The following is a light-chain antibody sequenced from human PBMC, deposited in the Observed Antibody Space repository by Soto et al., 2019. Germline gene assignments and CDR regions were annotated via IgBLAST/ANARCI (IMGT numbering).Light chain of an antibody. CDR1: QSVLDNSTNKSY. CDR2: WAS. V-gene: IGKV4-1*01. CDR3: HQYYTTPQT. Sequence: VLTQSPSSLAVSLGERATVNCRSSQSVLDNSTNKSYLAWYQKKPGHPPKLLVHWASVREAGVPDRFSGGGSGTDFTLTISSLPAEDVAVYYCHQYYTTPQTFGQGTQLEIK. J-gene: IGKJ2*01.